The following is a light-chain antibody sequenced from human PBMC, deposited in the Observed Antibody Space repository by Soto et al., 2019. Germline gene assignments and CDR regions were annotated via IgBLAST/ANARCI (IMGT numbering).Light chain of an antibody. V-gene: IGKV3-20*01. J-gene: IGKJ2*01. CDR3: QQYGSSAAPRYT. CDR1: QSVSSSY. Sequence: EIVLTQSPGTLSLSPGERATLSCRASQSVSSSYLAWYQQKPGQAPRLLIYGASSRATGIPDRFSGSGSGTDFTLTISRLEPEDFAVYYCQQYGSSAAPRYTFGQGTKLEIK. CDR2: GAS.